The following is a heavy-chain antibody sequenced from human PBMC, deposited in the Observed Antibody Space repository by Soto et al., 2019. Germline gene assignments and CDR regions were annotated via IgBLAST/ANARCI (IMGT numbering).Heavy chain of an antibody. Sequence: QVQLVQSGAEVKKPGSSVKVSCKASGGTFSSYAISWVRQAPGQGLEWMGGIIPIFGTANYAQKFQGRVTITADESTSTAYMELSSLRSEDTDVYYCARRDYDSSGYWHYYYGMDVWGQGTTVTVSS. J-gene: IGHJ6*02. CDR1: GGTFSSYA. V-gene: IGHV1-69*01. CDR2: IIPIFGTA. D-gene: IGHD3-22*01. CDR3: ARRDYDSSGYWHYYYGMDV.